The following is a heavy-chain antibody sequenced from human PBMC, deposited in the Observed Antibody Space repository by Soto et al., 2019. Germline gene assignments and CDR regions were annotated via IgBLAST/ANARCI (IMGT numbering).Heavy chain of an antibody. Sequence: QVQLQESGPGLVKPSQTLSLTCTVSGGSISSGGYYWSWIRQHPGKGLEWIGYIYYSGSTYYNPSLKSRVTISVDTSKNQFSLKLSSVTAADTAVYYCAREQGVTTVTPFRYFQHWGQGTLVTVSS. CDR3: AREQGVTTVTPFRYFQH. CDR1: GGSISSGGYY. V-gene: IGHV4-31*03. D-gene: IGHD4-17*01. CDR2: IYYSGST. J-gene: IGHJ1*01.